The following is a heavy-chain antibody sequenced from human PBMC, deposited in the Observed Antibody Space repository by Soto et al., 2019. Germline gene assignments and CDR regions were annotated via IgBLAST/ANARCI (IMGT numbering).Heavy chain of an antibody. CDR1: GVSITDYH. V-gene: IGHV4-59*01. Sequence: SETLSLTCTVSGVSITDYHWSWIRQSPGRGLEWIGYIFSCGTPNYNPSLKSRVTISVDTSRNQFSLKLNSLTAADTAMYFCAKRFGDYVGWFDPWGQGALVTVPQ. D-gene: IGHD4-17*01. CDR3: AKRFGDYVGWFDP. J-gene: IGHJ5*02. CDR2: IFSCGTP.